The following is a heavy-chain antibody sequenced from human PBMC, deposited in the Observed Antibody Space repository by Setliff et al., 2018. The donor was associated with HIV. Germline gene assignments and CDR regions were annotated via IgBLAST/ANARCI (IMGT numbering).Heavy chain of an antibody. CDR3: ARHKGAGPYYYYMDV. Sequence: LQISCKGSGYSFTSYWIGWVRQMPGKGLEWMGIIYPGDSDTRYSPSFQGQVTISADKSISTAYLQWSSLKASDTAMYYCARHKGAGPYYYYMDVWGKGTTVTVSS. D-gene: IGHD3-16*01. V-gene: IGHV5-51*01. CDR1: GYSFTSYW. J-gene: IGHJ6*03. CDR2: IYPGDSDT.